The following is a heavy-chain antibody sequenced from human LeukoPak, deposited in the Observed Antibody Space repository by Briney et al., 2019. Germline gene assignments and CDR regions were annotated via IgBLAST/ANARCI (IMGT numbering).Heavy chain of an antibody. CDR3: ARGDRWYCGGGCSHKNNWFDP. D-gene: IGHD2-21*02. J-gene: IGHJ5*02. CDR1: GYTFTSYA. V-gene: IGHV1-3*01. Sequence: ASVKVSCKASGYTFTSYAMHWVRQAPGQRLEWMGWINAGNGNTKYSQKFQGRVTITRDTSASTAYMELSSLRSEDTAVYYCARGDRWYCGGGCSHKNNWFDPWGQGTLVTVSS. CDR2: INAGNGNT.